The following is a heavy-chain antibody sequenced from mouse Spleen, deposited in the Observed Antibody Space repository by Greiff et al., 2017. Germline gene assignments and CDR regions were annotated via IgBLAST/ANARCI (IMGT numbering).Heavy chain of an antibody. CDR3: TRGEHY. CDR1: GYTFTDYE. CDR2: IDPETGGT. Sequence: QVHVKQSGAELVRPGASVTLSCKASGYTFTDYEMHWVKQTPVHGLEWIGAIDPETGGTAYNQKFKGKAILTADKSSSTAYMELRSLTSEDSAVYYCTRGEHYWGQGTTLTVSS. V-gene: IGHV1-15*01. J-gene: IGHJ2*01.